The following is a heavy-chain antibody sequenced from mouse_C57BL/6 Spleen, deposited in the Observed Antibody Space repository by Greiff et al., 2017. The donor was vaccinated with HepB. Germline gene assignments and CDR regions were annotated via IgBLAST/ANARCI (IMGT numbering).Heavy chain of an antibody. Sequence: EVKLMESGGGLVQPGGSLKLSCAASGFTFSDYGMAWVRQAPRKGPEWVAFISNLAYSIYYADTVTGRFTISRENAKNTLYLEMSSLRSEDTAMYYCARQDDYGRDAMDYWGQGTLVTVSS. V-gene: IGHV5-15*01. CDR2: ISNLAYSI. J-gene: IGHJ4*01. CDR1: GFTFSDYG. D-gene: IGHD2-4*01. CDR3: ARQDDYGRDAMDY.